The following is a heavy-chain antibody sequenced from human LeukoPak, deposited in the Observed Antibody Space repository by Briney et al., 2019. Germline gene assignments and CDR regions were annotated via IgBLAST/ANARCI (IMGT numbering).Heavy chain of an antibody. V-gene: IGHV3-30*02. J-gene: IGHJ6*03. D-gene: IGHD1-26*01. CDR1: GFTFSSYG. Sequence: PGGSLRLSCAASGFTFSSYGMHWVRQAPGKGLEWVAFIQYDGSYKYNEDSVKGRFTISRDNSENTMYLQMNSLRAEDTAVYYCARDPYSGSYGNYYYYFMDVWGKGTTVTISS. CDR3: ARDPYSGSYGNYYYYFMDV. CDR2: IQYDGSYK.